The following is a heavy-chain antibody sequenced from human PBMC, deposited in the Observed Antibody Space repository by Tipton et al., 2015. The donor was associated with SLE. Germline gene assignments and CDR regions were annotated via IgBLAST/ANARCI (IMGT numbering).Heavy chain of an antibody. Sequence: SLRLSCAASGFTFSSYEMNWVRQAPGKGLEWVANIKQDGSEKFFVDSVKGRFTISRDNAKNSLYLQMDSLRAEDTAVYYCVRNGGAFDFWGQGTMVTVSS. D-gene: IGHD2-8*01. V-gene: IGHV3-7*05. CDR2: IKQDGSEK. CDR1: GFTFSSYE. J-gene: IGHJ3*01. CDR3: VRNGGAFDF.